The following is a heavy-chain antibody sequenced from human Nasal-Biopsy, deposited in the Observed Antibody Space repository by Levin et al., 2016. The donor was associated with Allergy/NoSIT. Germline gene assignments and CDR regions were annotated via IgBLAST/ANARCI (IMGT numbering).Heavy chain of an antibody. CDR1: GFTFSDYS. CDR2: INWNSGNI. J-gene: IGHJ6*02. Sequence: SLKISCAASGFTFSDYSIHWVRQAPGKGLEWVSGINWNSGNIGYADSVKGRFTISRDNAKNSLYLQMNSLRAEDTALYYCAKDILAGTSYYYGMDVWGQGTTVTVSS. V-gene: IGHV3-9*01. D-gene: IGHD6-19*01. CDR3: AKDILAGTSYYYGMDV.